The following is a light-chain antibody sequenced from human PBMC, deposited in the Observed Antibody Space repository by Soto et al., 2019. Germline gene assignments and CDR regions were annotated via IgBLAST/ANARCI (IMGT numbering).Light chain of an antibody. CDR3: SSYTTTTRL. Sequence: QSVLTQPASVSGSPGQSITISCTGTSSDIGSNNYVSWFQQRPGKAPTLIIYEVSNRPSGVSTHFSGSKSGNTASLPISGLLPEDEAEYYCSSYTTTTRLFGGGTKLTVL. V-gene: IGLV2-14*01. CDR2: EVS. J-gene: IGLJ3*02. CDR1: SSDIGSNNY.